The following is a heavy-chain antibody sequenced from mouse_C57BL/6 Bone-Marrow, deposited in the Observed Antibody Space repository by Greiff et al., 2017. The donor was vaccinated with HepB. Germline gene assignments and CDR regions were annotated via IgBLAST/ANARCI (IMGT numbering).Heavy chain of an antibody. CDR1: GFSLTSYG. V-gene: IGHV2-6*01. Sequence: QVQLQQSGPGLVAPSQSLSITCTVSGFSLTSYGVDWVRQSPGKGLEWLGVIWGVGSTNYNSALKSRLSISKDNSKSQVFLKMNSLQTDDTAMYYCALIYYYGSSASWFAYWGQGTLVTVSA. D-gene: IGHD1-1*01. CDR3: ALIYYYGSSASWFAY. J-gene: IGHJ3*01. CDR2: IWGVGST.